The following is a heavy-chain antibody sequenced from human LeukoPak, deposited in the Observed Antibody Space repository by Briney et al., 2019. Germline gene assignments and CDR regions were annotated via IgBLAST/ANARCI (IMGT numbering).Heavy chain of an antibody. D-gene: IGHD3-10*01. CDR1: GFTFRSYW. CDR3: ARATDGSGSYWVYYYYYGMDV. J-gene: IGHJ6*02. CDR2: IKQDGSEK. V-gene: IGHV3-7*01. Sequence: GGSLRLSCAASGFTFRSYWMSWVCQAPGKGLEWVANIKQDGSEKYYVDSVKRRFTISRDNAKTSLYLQMNSLRAEDTAVYFCARATDGSGSYWVYYYYYGMDVWGQGTTVTVSS.